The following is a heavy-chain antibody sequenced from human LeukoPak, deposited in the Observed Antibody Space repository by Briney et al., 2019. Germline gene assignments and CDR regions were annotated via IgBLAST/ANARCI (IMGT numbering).Heavy chain of an antibody. D-gene: IGHD7-27*01. CDR1: GGSISSGGYY. CDR3: ARGGLTGDTFDY. CDR2: IYHSGST. Sequence: SETLSLTCTVSGGSISSGGYYWHWIRQPPGKGLEWIGYIYHSGSTYYNPSLKSRVTISVDRSKNQFSLKLSSVTAADTAVYYCARGGLTGDTFDYWGQGTLDTVSS. J-gene: IGHJ4*02. V-gene: IGHV4-30-2*01.